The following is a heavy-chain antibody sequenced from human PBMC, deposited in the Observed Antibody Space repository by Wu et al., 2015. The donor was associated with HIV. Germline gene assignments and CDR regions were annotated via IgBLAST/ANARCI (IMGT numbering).Heavy chain of an antibody. D-gene: IGHD6-19*01. Sequence: QVQLVQSGAEVKEPGASVKISCKASGYTFTTYSVHWVRQAPGQGLEWMGIINPSGGSTSYAQKFQGRVTMTRDTSTSTVYMELSRLRYGDGAVYYCARANSGWYFGGRLAVWGQGDXVXV. J-gene: IGHJ6*02. V-gene: IGHV1-46*01. CDR1: GYTFTTYS. CDR2: INPSGGST. CDR3: ARANSGWYFGGRLAV.